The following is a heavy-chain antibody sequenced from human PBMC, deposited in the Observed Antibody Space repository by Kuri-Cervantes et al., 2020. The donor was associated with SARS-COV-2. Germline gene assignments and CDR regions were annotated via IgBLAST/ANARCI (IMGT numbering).Heavy chain of an antibody. D-gene: IGHD6-6*01. CDR2: ISGSGGST. CDR1: GFTFSSYA. Sequence: GGSQRLSCAASGFTFSSYAMSWVRQAPGKGLEWVSAISGSGGSTYYADSVKGRFTISRDNSKNTLCLQMNSLRAEDTAVYYCAKAMLRIAARYYYYMDVWGKGTTVTVSS. J-gene: IGHJ6*03. CDR3: AKAMLRIAARYYYYMDV. V-gene: IGHV3-23*01.